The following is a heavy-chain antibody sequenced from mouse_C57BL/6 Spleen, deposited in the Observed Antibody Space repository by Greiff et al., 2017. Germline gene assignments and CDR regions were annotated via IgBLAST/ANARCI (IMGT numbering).Heavy chain of an antibody. CDR1: GYTFTSYW. D-gene: IGHD1-1*01. J-gene: IGHJ1*03. Sequence: QVQLQQPGAELVKPGASVKMSCKASGYTFTSYWITWVKQRPGQGLEWIGDIYPGSGRTNYNQKFKSKATLTVDTSSTPAYLQLSSLTSEDSAVYYCARSSSYGYFDVWGTGTTVTVSS. V-gene: IGHV1-55*01. CDR3: ARSSSYGYFDV. CDR2: IYPGSGRT.